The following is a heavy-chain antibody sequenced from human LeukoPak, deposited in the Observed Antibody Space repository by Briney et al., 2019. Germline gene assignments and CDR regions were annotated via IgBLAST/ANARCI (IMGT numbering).Heavy chain of an antibody. CDR3: ARFSSWFLPFDY. CDR1: GVSITGISYY. Sequence: SETLSLTCSVSGVSITGISYYWGWIRQPPGKGLEWIGSIYYSGSASYNPSLKSRVTISVDTSKNQFSLKLSSVTAADTAVYYCARFSSWFLPFDYWGQGTLVTVSS. V-gene: IGHV4-39*01. J-gene: IGHJ4*02. CDR2: IYYSGSA. D-gene: IGHD2/OR15-2a*01.